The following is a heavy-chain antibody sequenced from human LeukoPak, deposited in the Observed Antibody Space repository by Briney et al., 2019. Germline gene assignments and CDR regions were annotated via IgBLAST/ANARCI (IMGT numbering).Heavy chain of an antibody. CDR2: IYYRGST. CDR3: ARLSGYSSGHYYSDY. J-gene: IGHJ4*02. V-gene: IGHV4-59*01. CDR1: GGSISSDY. D-gene: IGHD3-22*01. Sequence: SETLSLTCTASGGSISSDYWSWIRQPPGKGLEWIGYIYYRGSTNYNPSLKSRVTISVDTSKNQFSLKLSSVTAADTAVYYCARLSGYSSGHYYSDYWGQGTLVTVSS.